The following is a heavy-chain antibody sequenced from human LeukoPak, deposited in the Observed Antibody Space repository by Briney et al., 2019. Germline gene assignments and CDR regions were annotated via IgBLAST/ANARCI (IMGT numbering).Heavy chain of an antibody. Sequence: GASVKVSCKASGGTFSSYAISWVRQAPGQGLEWMGRIIPILGIANYAQKFQGRVTITADKSTSTAYMELSSLRSEDTAVYYCARDLPLGGPCDVWGQGTTVTVSS. V-gene: IGHV1-69*04. CDR2: IIPILGIA. J-gene: IGHJ6*02. CDR1: GGTFSSYA. CDR3: ARDLPLGGPCDV. D-gene: IGHD4-23*01.